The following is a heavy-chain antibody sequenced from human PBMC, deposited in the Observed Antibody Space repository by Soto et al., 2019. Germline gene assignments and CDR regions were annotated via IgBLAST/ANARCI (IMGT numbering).Heavy chain of an antibody. CDR1: GFQFSSYE. J-gene: IGHJ3*01. CDR3: ARGAFWYTTSTTDDAFDV. CDR2: ISHSGATI. V-gene: IGHV3-48*03. D-gene: IGHD6-6*01. Sequence: EVQLAESGGGLVQPGETLRLSCAASGFQFSSYEMNWVRQAPGKGLEWVAHISHSGATIFYADSVKGRFTISRDNTNNSLSLQMNSLRAEHTAIYYCARGAFWYTTSTTDDAFDVWGRGTVVTVSS.